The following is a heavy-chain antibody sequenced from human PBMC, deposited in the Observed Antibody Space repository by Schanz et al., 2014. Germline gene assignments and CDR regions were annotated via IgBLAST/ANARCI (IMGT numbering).Heavy chain of an antibody. J-gene: IGHJ3*02. CDR3: AKGRFGELSAFDI. D-gene: IGHD3-10*01. CDR2: ISGSGGST. Sequence: DVHLLESGGGLVQPGGSLRLSCAASGFTFSSYAMTWVRQAPGMGLEWVSAISGSGGSTYYADSVKGRFTISRDNSKNTLYLQMNSLRAEDTAVYYCAKGRFGELSAFDIWGQGTMXTVSS. V-gene: IGHV3-23*01. CDR1: GFTFSSYA.